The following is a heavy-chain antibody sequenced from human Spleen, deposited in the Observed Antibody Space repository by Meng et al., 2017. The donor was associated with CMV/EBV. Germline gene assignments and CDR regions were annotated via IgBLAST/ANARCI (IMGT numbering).Heavy chain of an antibody. V-gene: IGHV3-30*02. D-gene: IGHD3-16*01. CDR3: AKDVVGGVSGDFYYYYGMDL. CDR1: AFSFSNYG. CDR2: IRYDGTNE. J-gene: IGHJ6*02. Sequence: GESLKISCAASAFSFSNYGMHWVRQGPGRGLEWAAFIRYDGTNECYADSVKGRFTISRDNSKNTLYLQMNSLRVDDTAVYYCAKDVVGGVSGDFYYYYGMDLWGQGTTVTVSS.